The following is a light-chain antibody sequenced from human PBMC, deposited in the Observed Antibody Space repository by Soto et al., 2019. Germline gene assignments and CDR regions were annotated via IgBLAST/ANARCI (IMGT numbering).Light chain of an antibody. J-gene: IGKJ1*01. CDR1: QSVSSSY. V-gene: IGKV3-20*01. CDR3: PQYGSSPPWT. Sequence: EIVLTQSPGTLSLSPGERATLSCRASQSVSSSYLAGYQQKPGQAPRLLIYGASSRATGIPDRFSGSGSGTAFTLTISRREPEDFAVYYCPQYGSSPPWTLGQGNKVDIK. CDR2: GAS.